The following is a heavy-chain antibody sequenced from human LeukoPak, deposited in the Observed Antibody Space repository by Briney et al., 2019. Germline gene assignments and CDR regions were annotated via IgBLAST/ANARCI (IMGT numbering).Heavy chain of an antibody. Sequence: GGSLRLSCAVSGFTFSNHAMDWVRQAPGKGLEWVAAISGNGAITFCADSVKGRFTISRDNSRTTLNLEMNSLRAEDTAVYYCARRGGFYAFDIWGQGTVVIVSS. CDR3: ARRGGFYAFDI. D-gene: IGHD2/OR15-2a*01. CDR1: GFTFSNHA. CDR2: ISGNGAIT. J-gene: IGHJ3*02. V-gene: IGHV3-23*01.